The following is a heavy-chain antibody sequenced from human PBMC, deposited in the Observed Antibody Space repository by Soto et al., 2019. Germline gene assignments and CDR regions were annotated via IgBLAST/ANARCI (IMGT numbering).Heavy chain of an antibody. Sequence: QVQLVQSGAEEKKPGASVKVSCKASGYTFTRHYIHWVRQAPGQGLEWMGLINPGGGSVNSGQKVPGRVIMTRDTSTSTVYVALSSLRSEDTAVYYCARIVEYSSSDFDYWGQGTLVTVSS. V-gene: IGHV1-46*01. D-gene: IGHD6-6*01. CDR1: GYTFTRHY. CDR2: INPGGGSV. J-gene: IGHJ4*02. CDR3: ARIVEYSSSDFDY.